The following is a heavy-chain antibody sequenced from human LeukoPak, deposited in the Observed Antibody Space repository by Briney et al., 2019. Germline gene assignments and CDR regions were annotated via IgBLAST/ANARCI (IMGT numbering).Heavy chain of an antibody. V-gene: IGHV1-8*01. CDR3: ARDPSPTPALFDY. CDR1: GYTFTSYD. Sequence: GASVKVSCKASGYTFTSYDINWVRQATGQGLEWMGWMNPNSGNTSYAQKLQGRVTMTTDTSTSTAYMELRSLRSDDTAVYYCARDPSPTPALFDYWGQGTLVTVSS. CDR2: MNPNSGNT. J-gene: IGHJ4*02.